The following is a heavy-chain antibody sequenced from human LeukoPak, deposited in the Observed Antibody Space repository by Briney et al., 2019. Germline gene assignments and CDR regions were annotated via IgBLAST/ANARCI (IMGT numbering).Heavy chain of an antibody. V-gene: IGHV6-1*01. CDR2: TYYRSKWYN. CDR1: GDSVSSNSAA. J-gene: IGHJ4*02. D-gene: IGHD5-18*01. CDR3: ARAPRTGHSYGSLFDY. Sequence: SQTLSLTCAISGDSVSSNSAAWNWIRQSPSRGLEWLGRTYYRSKWYNDYSVSVKSRITINPDSSKNQFSLQLNSVTPEDTAVYYCARAPRTGHSYGSLFDYWGQGTLVTVSS.